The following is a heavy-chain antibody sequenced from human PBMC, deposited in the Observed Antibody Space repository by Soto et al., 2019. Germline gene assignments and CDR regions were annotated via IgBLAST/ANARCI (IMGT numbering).Heavy chain of an antibody. CDR1: GFTVSSSY. CDR2: IYSGGST. Sequence: EVQLLDSGGGLVQPGGSLRLSCAASGFTVSSSYMTWVRQAPGKGLEWVSVIYSGGSTYYADSVKGRFTISRDNYKNTLYLQMSRLRDEDTDIYYCAKEKGKTWGQGTLVTVSS. D-gene: IGHD3-10*01. J-gene: IGHJ3*01. V-gene: IGHV3-53*01. CDR3: AKEKGKT.